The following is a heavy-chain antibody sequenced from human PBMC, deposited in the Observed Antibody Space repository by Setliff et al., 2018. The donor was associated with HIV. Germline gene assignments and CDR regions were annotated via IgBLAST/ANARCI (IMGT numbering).Heavy chain of an antibody. CDR1: GGSFSGHY. Sequence: PSETLSLTCAVYGGSFSGHYWSWIRQPPGKGLEWIGEVNHSGSTNYNPSLKSRVTISVDTSKNQFSLKLNSVTAADTAVYYCASGREAVAGALHFDYWGQGTLVTVSS. D-gene: IGHD6-19*01. J-gene: IGHJ4*02. CDR3: ASGREAVAGALHFDY. CDR2: VNHSGST. V-gene: IGHV4-34*01.